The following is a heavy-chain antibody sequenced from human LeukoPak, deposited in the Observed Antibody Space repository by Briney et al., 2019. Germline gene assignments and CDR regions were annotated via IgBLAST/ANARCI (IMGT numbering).Heavy chain of an antibody. CDR3: AKDHLGDYYDSSGYYPDAFDI. D-gene: IGHD3-22*01. Sequence: GRSLRLSCAASGFTFDDYAMHWVRQAPGKGLEWVSGISWNSGSIGYADSVKGRFTISRDNSKNTLYLQMNSLRAEDTAVYCCAKDHLGDYYDSSGYYPDAFDIWGQGTMVTVSS. J-gene: IGHJ3*02. CDR2: ISWNSGSI. V-gene: IGHV3-9*01. CDR1: GFTFDDYA.